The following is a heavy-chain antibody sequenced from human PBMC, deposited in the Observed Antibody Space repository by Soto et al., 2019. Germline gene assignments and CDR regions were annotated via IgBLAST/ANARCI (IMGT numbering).Heavy chain of an antibody. CDR1: GFTFSNAW. D-gene: IGHD3-10*01. V-gene: IGHV3-15*01. J-gene: IGHJ6*02. Sequence: PGGSLRLSCAASGFTFSNAWMSWVRQAPGKGLEWVGRIKSKTDGGTTDYAAPVKGRFTISRDDSKNTLYLQMNSLKTEDTAVYYCTTSLRGSQTQDYYYYGMDVWGQGTTVTVSS. CDR3: TTSLRGSQTQDYYYYGMDV. CDR2: IKSKTDGGTT.